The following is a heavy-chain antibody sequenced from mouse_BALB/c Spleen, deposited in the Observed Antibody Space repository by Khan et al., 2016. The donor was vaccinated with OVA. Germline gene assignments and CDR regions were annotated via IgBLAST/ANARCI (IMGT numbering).Heavy chain of an antibody. CDR3: ARAYGYWYFDV. V-gene: IGHV1-80*01. J-gene: IGHJ1*01. D-gene: IGHD1-1*01. CDR1: GYAFSSYW. CDR2: IYPGDGDT. Sequence: VQLQQPGAELVRPGSSVKISCKASGYAFSSYWMNWMKQRPGQGLEWIGQIYPGDGDTNDNGKFEGKATLTADKSSSAAYLQLSSLTSEDSAVYFGARAYGYWYFDVWGAGTTVTVSS.